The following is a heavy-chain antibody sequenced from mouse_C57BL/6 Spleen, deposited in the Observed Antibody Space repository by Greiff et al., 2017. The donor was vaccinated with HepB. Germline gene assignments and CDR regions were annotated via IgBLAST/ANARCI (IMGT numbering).Heavy chain of an antibody. V-gene: IGHV1-63*01. D-gene: IGHD1-1*01. CDR1: GYTFTNYW. CDR3: ARHYYGSSYYFDY. J-gene: IGHJ2*01. Sequence: VNLVESGAELVRPGTSVKMSCKASGYTFTNYWIGWAKQRPGHGLEWIGDIYPGGGYTNYNEKFKGKATLTADKSSSTAYMQFSSLTSEDSAIYYCARHYYGSSYYFDYWGQGTTLTVSS. CDR2: IYPGGGYT.